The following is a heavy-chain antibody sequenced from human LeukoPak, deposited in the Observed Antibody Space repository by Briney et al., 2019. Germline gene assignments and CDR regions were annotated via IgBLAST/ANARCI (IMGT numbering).Heavy chain of an antibody. CDR1: GYTFTSYG. J-gene: IGHJ5*02. CDR2: ISAYNGNT. Sequence: ASVKVSCKASGYTFTSYGISWVRQAPGQGLEWMGWISAYNGNTNYAQKPQGRVTMTTDTSTSTAYMELRSLRSDDTAVYYCAREPYDILTGYLGSRFDPWGQGTLVTVSS. D-gene: IGHD3-9*01. V-gene: IGHV1-18*04. CDR3: AREPYDILTGYLGSRFDP.